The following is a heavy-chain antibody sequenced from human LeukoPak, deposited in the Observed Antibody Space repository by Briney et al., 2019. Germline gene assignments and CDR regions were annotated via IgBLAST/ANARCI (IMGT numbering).Heavy chain of an antibody. V-gene: IGHV3-23*01. CDR3: ARGSTSTWYDY. CDR1: GFTFSNYA. J-gene: IGHJ4*02. Sequence: SGGSLRLSCAASGFTFSNYAMSWVRQAPGKGLEWVSLIGGSGNNIYYADSVKGRFTISRDNSKNTLYLQMNSLRAEDTAVYYCARGSTSTWYDYWGQGILVTVSS. D-gene: IGHD6-13*01. CDR2: IGGSGNNI.